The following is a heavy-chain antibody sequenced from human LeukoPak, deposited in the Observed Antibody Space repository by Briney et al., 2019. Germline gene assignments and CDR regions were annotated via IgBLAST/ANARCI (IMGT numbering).Heavy chain of an antibody. CDR2: ISGSGGST. J-gene: IGHJ4*02. CDR3: AKDNDYVWGSYRPFDY. CDR1: GFTFSSYA. Sequence: GGSLRLSCAASGFTFSSYAMSWVRQAPGKGLEWVSAISGSGGSTYYADSVKGRFTISRDNSKNTLYLQMSSLRAEGTAVYYCAKDNDYVWGSYRPFDYWGQGTLVTVSS. D-gene: IGHD3-16*02. V-gene: IGHV3-23*01.